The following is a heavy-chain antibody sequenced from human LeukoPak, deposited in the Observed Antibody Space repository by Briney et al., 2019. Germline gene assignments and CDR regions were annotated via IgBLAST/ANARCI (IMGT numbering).Heavy chain of an antibody. J-gene: IGHJ5*02. V-gene: IGHV1-18*01. Sequence: ASVNVTCKASGYTFTSYGISWVRQPPGQGLEGMGWISAYNGNTNYAQKLQGRVTMTTDTSKSTAYMELRSLRSDDTAVYYCARVGSGTRFDPWGQGTLVTVSS. CDR2: ISAYNGNT. CDR1: GYTFTSYG. CDR3: ARVGSGTRFDP. D-gene: IGHD1-7*01.